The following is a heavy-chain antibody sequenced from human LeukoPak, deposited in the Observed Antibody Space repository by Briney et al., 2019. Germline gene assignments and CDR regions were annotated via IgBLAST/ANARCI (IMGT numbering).Heavy chain of an antibody. CDR2: ISGSGGRT. Sequence: GGSLRLSCAASGCTFSSYAMSWVGQARGKGVEGVSAISGSGGRTYYADSVKGRFTISRDNSKNTLYLQMNSLRAEDTAVYYCAKSCTKQQLVLGFDYWGQGTLVTVSS. CDR1: GCTFSSYA. D-gene: IGHD6-13*01. V-gene: IGHV3-23*01. CDR3: AKSCTKQQLVLGFDY. J-gene: IGHJ4*02.